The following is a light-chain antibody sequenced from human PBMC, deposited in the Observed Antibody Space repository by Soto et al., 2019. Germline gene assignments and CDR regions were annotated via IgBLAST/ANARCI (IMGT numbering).Light chain of an antibody. V-gene: IGKV1-39*01. CDR3: QQRYSTPPYT. CDR2: AAS. J-gene: IGKJ2*01. CDR1: QSISSY. Sequence: DIQMTQSPSSLSASVGDRVTITCRASQSISSYLNWYQQKPGKAPKLLIYAASSLQSGVPSRFSGSGSGTDFTLTISSLQPEDCATYYCQQRYSTPPYTFGQGTKLASK.